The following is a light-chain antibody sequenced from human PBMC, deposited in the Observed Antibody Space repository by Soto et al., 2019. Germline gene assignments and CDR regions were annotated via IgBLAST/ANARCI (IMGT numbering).Light chain of an antibody. CDR3: QQYGSSLIT. CDR2: GPS. J-gene: IGKJ5*01. V-gene: IGKV3-20*01. Sequence: EIVLTQSPGTLSLSPGERATLSCRSSQSVSDLAWYQQKPGQAPRHLIYGPSTRATGIPDRVSGSGSGTDFTLTISRLEPEDFAMYYCQQYGSSLITFGQGTRLEIK. CDR1: QSVSD.